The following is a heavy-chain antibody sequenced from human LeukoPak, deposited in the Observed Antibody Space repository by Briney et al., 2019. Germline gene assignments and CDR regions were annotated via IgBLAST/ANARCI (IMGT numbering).Heavy chain of an antibody. CDR3: ARFKSIAVYYYYYMDV. CDR2: MNPNSGNT. V-gene: IGHV1-8*02. J-gene: IGHJ6*03. D-gene: IGHD6-19*01. Sequence: ASVKVSCKASGGTFSSYAISWVRQAPGQGLEWMGWMNPNSGNTGYAQKFQGRVTMTRNTSISTAYMELSSLRSEDTAVYYCARFKSIAVYYYYYMDVWGKGTTVTVSS. CDR1: GGTFSSYA.